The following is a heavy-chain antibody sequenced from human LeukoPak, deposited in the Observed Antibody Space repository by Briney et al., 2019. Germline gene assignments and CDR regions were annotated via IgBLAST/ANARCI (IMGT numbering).Heavy chain of an antibody. V-gene: IGHV3-23*01. CDR1: GLQFRSHA. CDR2: IYENGGTT. CDR3: AKDQRWESPHYLVS. D-gene: IGHD1-26*01. J-gene: IGHJ4*02. Sequence: PGGSLRLSRVGSGLQFRSHAMSWVRQAPEKGLGFVSGIYENGGTTYYADSVKGRFSISRDNSKNTLYLQMDSLRGEDTAVYYCAKDQRWESPHYLVSWGQGTLVTVSS.